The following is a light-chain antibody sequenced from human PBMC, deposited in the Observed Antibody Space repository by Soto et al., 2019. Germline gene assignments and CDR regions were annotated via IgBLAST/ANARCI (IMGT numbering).Light chain of an antibody. V-gene: IGKV2-28*01. CDR2: LGS. CDR1: QSLLHSNGYNY. J-gene: IGKJ3*01. Sequence: DIVMTQSPLSLPVTPGEPASISCRSSQSLLHSNGYNYLDWYLQKPGQSPQLLIYLGSNRASGVPDRFSGSGSGTDFTLKISRVEAGDVGIYYCMQAVQTPRTLGPGTKVD. CDR3: MQAVQTPRT.